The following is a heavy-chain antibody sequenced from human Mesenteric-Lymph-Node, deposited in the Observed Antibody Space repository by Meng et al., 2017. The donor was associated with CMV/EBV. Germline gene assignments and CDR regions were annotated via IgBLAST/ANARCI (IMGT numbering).Heavy chain of an antibody. Sequence: LTCAASGFTFDDYTMHWVRQAPGKGLEWVSLISWDGGSTYYADSVKGRFTISRDNSKNSLYLQMNSLRTEDTALYYCAKDKEVGRSLEPDVYYGMDVWGQGTTVTVSS. D-gene: IGHD3-3*01. V-gene: IGHV3-43*01. CDR3: AKDKEVGRSLEPDVYYGMDV. CDR2: ISWDGGST. J-gene: IGHJ6*02. CDR1: GFTFDDYT.